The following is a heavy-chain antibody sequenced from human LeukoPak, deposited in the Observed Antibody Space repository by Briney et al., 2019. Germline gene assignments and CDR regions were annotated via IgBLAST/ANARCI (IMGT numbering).Heavy chain of an antibody. Sequence: GGSLRLSCAASGFTFSSYWMSWVRQAPGKGLEWVANIKQDGSGKYYVDSVKGRFTISRDNAKNSLYLQMNSLRAEDTAVYYCARDLLFYCSGGSCYSENLDYWGQGTLVTVSS. J-gene: IGHJ4*02. CDR1: GFTFSSYW. V-gene: IGHV3-7*01. CDR3: ARDLLFYCSGGSCYSENLDY. CDR2: IKQDGSGK. D-gene: IGHD2-15*01.